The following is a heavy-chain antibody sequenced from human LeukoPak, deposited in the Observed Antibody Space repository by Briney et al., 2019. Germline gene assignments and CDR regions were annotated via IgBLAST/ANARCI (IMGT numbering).Heavy chain of an antibody. CDR3: ARDTVTTPYYYYGMDV. CDR1: GGSISSGDYY. D-gene: IGHD4-17*01. V-gene: IGHV4-30-4*01. J-gene: IGHJ6*04. Sequence: SETLSLTCTVSGGSISSGDYYWSWIRQPPGKGLEWIGYIYYSGSTYYNPSLKSRVTISVDTSKNQFPLKLSSVTAADTAVYYCARDTVTTPYYYYGMDVWGKGTTVTVSS. CDR2: IYYSGST.